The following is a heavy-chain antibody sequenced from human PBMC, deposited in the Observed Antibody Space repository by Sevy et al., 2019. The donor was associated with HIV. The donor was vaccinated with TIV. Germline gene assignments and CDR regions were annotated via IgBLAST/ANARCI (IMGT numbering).Heavy chain of an antibody. V-gene: IGHV3-30*04. Sequence: GGSLRLSCAASGFTFSSYAMHWVRQAPGKGLEWVAVISYDGSNKYYADSVKGRFTISRDNSKNTLYLQMNSLRAEDTAVYYCARGDYSSSWYYSSFDYWGQGTLVTVSA. J-gene: IGHJ4*02. D-gene: IGHD6-13*01. CDR3: ARGDYSSSWYYSSFDY. CDR1: GFTFSSYA. CDR2: ISYDGSNK.